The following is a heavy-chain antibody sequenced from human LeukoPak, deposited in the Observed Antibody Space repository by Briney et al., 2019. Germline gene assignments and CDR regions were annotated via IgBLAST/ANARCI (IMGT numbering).Heavy chain of an antibody. V-gene: IGHV4-34*01. CDR2: INHSGST. D-gene: IGHD5-18*01. J-gene: IGHJ4*02. CDR3: ARRGYSYKVDY. CDR1: GGSFSGYY. Sequence: SETLSLTCAAYGGSFSGYYWSWIRQPPGKGLEWIGEINHSGSTNYNPSLKSRVTISVDTSKNQFSLKLSSVTAADTAVYYCARRGYSYKVDYWGQGTLVTVSS.